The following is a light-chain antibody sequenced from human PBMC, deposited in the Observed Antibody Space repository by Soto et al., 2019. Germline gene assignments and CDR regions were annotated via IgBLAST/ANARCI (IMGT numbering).Light chain of an antibody. CDR1: SSDVGGYNY. V-gene: IGLV2-14*01. CDR3: SSYTSSSTWV. Sequence: QSVLTQPASASGSPGQSITISCTGTSSDVGGYNYVSWYQQHPGKANKLMIYDVSNRPSGVSNRFSGSKSGNTASLTISGLQAEDEADYYCSSYTSSSTWVFGGGTKLTVL. J-gene: IGLJ3*02. CDR2: DVS.